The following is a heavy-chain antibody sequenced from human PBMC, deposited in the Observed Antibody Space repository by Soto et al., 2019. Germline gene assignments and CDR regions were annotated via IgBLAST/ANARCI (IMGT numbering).Heavy chain of an antibody. CDR2: IIPLFGTP. CDR3: ARDRDDYGSGNYYNRIDF. V-gene: IGHV1-69*13. D-gene: IGHD3-10*01. J-gene: IGHJ4*02. CDR1: GGIFSTYA. Sequence: GASVKVSCKASGGIFSTYAISWLLQAPGQGLEWMGGIIPLFGTPNYAQRLQGRVTITADESTSTAYMELSRLRSEDTAVYYCARDRDDYGSGNYYNRIDFWGQGTRVTVSS.